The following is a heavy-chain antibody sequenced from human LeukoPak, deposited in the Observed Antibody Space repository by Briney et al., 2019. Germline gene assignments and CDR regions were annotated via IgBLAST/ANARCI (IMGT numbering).Heavy chain of an antibody. CDR2: TYYRSKWYS. D-gene: IGHD3-3*01. CDR1: GDSVSSNSAA. V-gene: IGHV6-1*01. CDR3: ARGRYDFWSGYQDY. J-gene: IGHJ4*02. Sequence: SQTLSLTCAISGDSVSSNSAAWNWIRQSPSRCLECLGRTYYRSKWYSEYAVSVKSRITINPETSKNQFSLQLNSVTPEDTAVYYCARGRYDFWSGYQDYWGQGTLVTVSS.